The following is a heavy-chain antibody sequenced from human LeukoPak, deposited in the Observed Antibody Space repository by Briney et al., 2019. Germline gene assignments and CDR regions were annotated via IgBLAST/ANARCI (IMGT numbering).Heavy chain of an antibody. V-gene: IGHV4-4*07. CDR3: ARDRSDYYGSGSYHTPSYYYYGMDV. D-gene: IGHD3-10*01. CDR1: GGSISSYY. CDR2: IYTSGST. J-gene: IGHJ6*02. Sequence: SETLSLTCTVSGGSISSYYWSWIRQPAGKGLEWIGRIYTSGSTNYNPSLKSRVTMSVDTSKNQFSLKLSSVTAADTAVYYCARDRSDYYGSGSYHTPSYYYYGMDVWGQGTTVTVSS.